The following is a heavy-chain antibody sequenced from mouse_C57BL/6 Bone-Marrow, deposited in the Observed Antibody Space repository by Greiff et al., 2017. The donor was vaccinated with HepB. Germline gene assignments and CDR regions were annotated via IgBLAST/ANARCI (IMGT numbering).Heavy chain of an antibody. Sequence: EVQLQQSGAELVRPGASVKLSCTASGFNIKDDYMHWVKQRPEQGLEWIGWIDPENGDTEYASKFQGKATITADTSSNTAYLQLSSLTSEDTAVYYCMYGNSWFAYWGQGTLVTVSA. CDR1: GFNIKDDY. CDR2: IDPENGDT. J-gene: IGHJ3*01. D-gene: IGHD2-10*02. CDR3: MYGNSWFAY. V-gene: IGHV14-4*01.